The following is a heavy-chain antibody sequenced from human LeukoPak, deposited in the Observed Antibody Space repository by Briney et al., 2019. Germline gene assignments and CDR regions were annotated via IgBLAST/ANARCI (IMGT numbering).Heavy chain of an antibody. J-gene: IGHJ4*02. CDR1: GGSISSSSYY. CDR2: IYYSGST. D-gene: IGHD6-25*01. V-gene: IGHV4-39*07. CDR3: VREGSGPLDY. Sequence: SETLSLTCTVSGGSISSSSYYWGWIRQPPGKGLEWIGSIYYSGSTYYNPSLKSRVTISVDTSKKQFSLNLRSVTAADTAVYYCVREGSGPLDYWGQGTLVTVSS.